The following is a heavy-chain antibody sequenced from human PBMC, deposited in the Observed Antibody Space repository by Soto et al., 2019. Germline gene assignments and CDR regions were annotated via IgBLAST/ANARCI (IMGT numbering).Heavy chain of an antibody. CDR3: ARHNYGGNPPAPYYYYGMDV. V-gene: IGHV1-69*13. Sequence: SVKVSCKASGGTFSSYAISWVRQAPGQGLEWMGGIIPIFGTANYAQKFQGRVTITADESTSTAYMELSSLRSEDTAVYYCARHNYGGNPPAPYYYYGMDVWGQGTTVTVSS. CDR2: IIPIFGTA. J-gene: IGHJ6*02. D-gene: IGHD4-17*01. CDR1: GGTFSSYA.